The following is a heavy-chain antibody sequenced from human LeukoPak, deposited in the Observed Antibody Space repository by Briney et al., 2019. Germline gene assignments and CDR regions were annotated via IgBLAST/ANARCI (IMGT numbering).Heavy chain of an antibody. CDR3: AREGCTCRTCYSPTY. Sequence: ASVKVSCKASRYIFTDYYIHWVRQAPGQGLEWMGRINPNNGRTDYAQKFQDRVTMTRDTSISTAYMELSSLRSDDTAVYYCAREGCTCRTCYSPTYCGQGTLVTVSS. J-gene: IGHJ4*02. CDR2: INPNNGRT. CDR1: RYIFTDYY. D-gene: IGHD2-21*02. V-gene: IGHV1-2*02.